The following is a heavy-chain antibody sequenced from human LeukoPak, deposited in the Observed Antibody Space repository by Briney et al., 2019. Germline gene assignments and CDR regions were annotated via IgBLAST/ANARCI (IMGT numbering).Heavy chain of an antibody. D-gene: IGHD3-9*01. CDR3: AGGYDILTCGFDY. CDR2: ISAYNGNT. Sequence: ASVKVSCKASGYTFTSYGIIWVRQAPGQGLEWMGWISAYNGNTDYAQKLQGRVTMTTDTSTSTAYMELRSLRSDETAVYYCAGGYDILTCGFDYWGQGTLVTVSS. J-gene: IGHJ4*02. V-gene: IGHV1-18*01. CDR1: GYTFTSYG.